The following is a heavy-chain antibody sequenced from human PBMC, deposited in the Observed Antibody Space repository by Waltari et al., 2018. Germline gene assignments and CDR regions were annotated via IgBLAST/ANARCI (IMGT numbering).Heavy chain of an antibody. V-gene: IGHV3-7*01. CDR2: IKQDGSEK. Sequence: HLVESGGGSVQPGGSLRLSCAASGFTFSNFWMRWVRKAPGKGLEWVASIKQDGSEKQYVDSVKGRFTVSRDNAKNSLYLQMNTLGAEDTAVYYCTTLSVTKTSDYWGQGTLVTVSS. D-gene: IGHD4-4*01. CDR1: GFTFSNFW. CDR3: TTLSVTKTSDY. J-gene: IGHJ4*02.